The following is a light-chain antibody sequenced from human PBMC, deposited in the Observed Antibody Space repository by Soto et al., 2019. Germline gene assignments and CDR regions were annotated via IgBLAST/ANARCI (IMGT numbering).Light chain of an antibody. CDR3: QQYNSYPLT. CDR2: SAS. V-gene: IGKV1-39*01. J-gene: IGKJ4*01. Sequence: DIQMTQSPASLSVSVGDRVTITCRASQSINNYLNWYLQRPGQAPKLLIRSASTLQRGVPSRFSGSGSRTEFTLTIADLQPDDFATYYCQQYNSYPLTFGGGTKVDIK. CDR1: QSINNY.